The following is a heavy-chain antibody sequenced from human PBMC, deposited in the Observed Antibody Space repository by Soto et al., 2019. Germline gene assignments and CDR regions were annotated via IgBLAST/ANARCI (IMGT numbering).Heavy chain of an antibody. Sequence: ESGGGVVQPGRSLRLSCAASGFTFSSYGMHWVRQAPGKGLEWVAVISYDGSNKYYADSVKGRFTISRDNSKSTLYLQMNSLRAEDTAVYYCAKETYSGPLDYWGQGTLVTVSS. D-gene: IGHD2-15*01. CDR1: GFTFSSYG. CDR3: AKETYSGPLDY. J-gene: IGHJ4*02. CDR2: ISYDGSNK. V-gene: IGHV3-30*18.